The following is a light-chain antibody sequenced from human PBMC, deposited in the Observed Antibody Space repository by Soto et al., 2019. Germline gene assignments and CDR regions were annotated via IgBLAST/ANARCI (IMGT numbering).Light chain of an antibody. Sequence: EIVLTQSPGTLSLSPGVSATLSCRASQSVSSSYLAWYQQKPGQAPRLLIYGASSRSTGIPARFSGSGSGTEFTLTISRLEPEDFAVYYCQQYGSSPLTFGPGTKVDIK. V-gene: IGKV3-20*01. CDR2: GAS. CDR1: QSVSSSY. J-gene: IGKJ3*01. CDR3: QQYGSSPLT.